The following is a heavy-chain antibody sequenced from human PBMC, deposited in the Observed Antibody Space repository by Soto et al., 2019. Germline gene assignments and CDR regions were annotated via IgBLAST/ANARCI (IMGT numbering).Heavy chain of an antibody. J-gene: IGHJ4*02. CDR1: GYTFTGYY. V-gene: IGHV1-2*02. CDR2: INPRSDGR. D-gene: IGHD5-12*01. Sequence: ASVKVSCKSSGYTFTGYYIHWVRQAPGQGLEWMGWINPRSDGRHYAQRFQGRVTMTRDTSITTAYMELSSLRSDDTAVYYCARGNSGDDDEFDYWGQGTLVTVSS. CDR3: ARGNSGDDDEFDY.